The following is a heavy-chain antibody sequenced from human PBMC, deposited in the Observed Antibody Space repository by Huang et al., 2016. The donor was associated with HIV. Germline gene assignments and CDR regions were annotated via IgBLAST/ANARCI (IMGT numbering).Heavy chain of an antibody. CDR2: IYYSGSP. CDR3: ARRQGSGYYFYFDY. D-gene: IGHD3-22*01. Sequence: QLQLQESGPGMVKHSDTLSLNCTLSGGSIKSRNYYWGGVRQAPGKGLEWIGDIYYSGSPYYKPSLRSRVSLSVDTSKNQVTLKVNAVSAADTAVYYCARRQGSGYYFYFDYWGRGIPVTVSA. CDR1: GGSIKSRNYY. V-gene: IGHV4-39*01. J-gene: IGHJ4*02.